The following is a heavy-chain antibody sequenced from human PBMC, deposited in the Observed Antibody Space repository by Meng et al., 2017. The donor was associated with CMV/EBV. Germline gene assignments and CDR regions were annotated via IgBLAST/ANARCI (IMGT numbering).Heavy chain of an antibody. D-gene: IGHD2-2*01. V-gene: IGHV3-48*04. J-gene: IGHJ6*02. CDR2: ISSSSSTI. CDR3: ARVSLRVVPAASYYYYYGMDV. CDR1: GFTFSSYS. Sequence: GGSLRLSCAASGFTFSSYSMNWVRQAPGKGLEWVSYISSSSSTIYYADSVKGRFTISRDNAKNSLYLQMNSLRAEDTAVYYCARVSLRVVPAASYYYYYGMDVWGQGTTVTV.